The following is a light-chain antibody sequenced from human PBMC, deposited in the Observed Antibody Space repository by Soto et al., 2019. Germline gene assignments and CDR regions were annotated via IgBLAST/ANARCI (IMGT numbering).Light chain of an antibody. CDR1: QSVLYSSNNKNY. Sequence: DIVMTQSPDSLAVSLGERATINCKSSQSVLYSSNNKNYLAWYQQKPGQPPKLLIYWASTRESGVPDRFSGNGSGTDFTLTISSLQAEDVAVYYCQQYYSTPPFPFGPGTKVDIK. CDR3: QQYYSTPPFP. CDR2: WAS. V-gene: IGKV4-1*01. J-gene: IGKJ3*01.